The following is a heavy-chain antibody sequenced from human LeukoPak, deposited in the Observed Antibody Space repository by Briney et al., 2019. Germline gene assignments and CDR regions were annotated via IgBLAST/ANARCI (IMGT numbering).Heavy chain of an antibody. J-gene: IGHJ4*02. CDR3: ARSAEFDY. V-gene: IGHV3-48*02. D-gene: IGHD1-14*01. CDR2: ITSTSSTI. Sequence: PGGSLRLSCAASRFTFSSYTMNWVRQAPGKGLEWVSRITSTSSTIYYADSVKGRFTISRDNAKNSLYLQMNSLRDVDTAVYYCARSAEFDYWGQGTLVTVSS. CDR1: RFTFSSYT.